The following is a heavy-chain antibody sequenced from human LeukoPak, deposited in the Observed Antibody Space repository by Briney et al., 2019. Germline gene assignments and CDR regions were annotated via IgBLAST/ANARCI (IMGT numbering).Heavy chain of an antibody. V-gene: IGHV6-1*01. CDR2: TYYRSKWYN. Sequence: SQTLSLTCAISGDSVSSNSAAWNWIRQSPSRSLEWLGRTYYRSKWYNDYAVSVKSRITINPDTSKNQFSLQLNSVTPEDTAVYYCARGVAAAGTKVNYYYMDVWGKGTTVTVSS. CDR3: ARGVAAAGTKVNYYYMDV. CDR1: GDSVSSNSAA. D-gene: IGHD6-13*01. J-gene: IGHJ6*03.